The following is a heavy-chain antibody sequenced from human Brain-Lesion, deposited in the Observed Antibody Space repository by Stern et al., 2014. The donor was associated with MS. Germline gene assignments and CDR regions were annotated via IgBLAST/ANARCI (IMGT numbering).Heavy chain of an antibody. CDR3: ARGPRRYYGSESPNTYYYGMDV. Sequence: QVQLVESGGGLVKPGGSLRLSCAASGFIFSDYYMSWIRQAPGKGLEGVSYIGRSGDSIYYADSVKGRFAISRDNAKNSLYLQMNSLRAEDTAVYYCARGPRRYYGSESPNTYYYGMDVWGQGTTVTVSS. D-gene: IGHD3-10*01. J-gene: IGHJ6*02. V-gene: IGHV3-11*01. CDR1: GFIFSDYY. CDR2: IGRSGDSI.